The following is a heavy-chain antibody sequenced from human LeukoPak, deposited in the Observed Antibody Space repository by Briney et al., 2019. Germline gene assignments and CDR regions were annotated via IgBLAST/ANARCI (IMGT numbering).Heavy chain of an antibody. Sequence: SETLSLTCAVYGGSFSGYYWSWIRQPPGKGLEWIGEINRSGSTNYNPSLKSRVTISVDTSKNQFSLKLSSVTAADTAVYYCARERKYDFWSGYSQNYYYYGMDVWGQGTTVTVSS. V-gene: IGHV4-34*01. CDR3: ARERKYDFWSGYSQNYYYYGMDV. CDR2: INRSGST. D-gene: IGHD3-3*01. J-gene: IGHJ6*02. CDR1: GGSFSGYY.